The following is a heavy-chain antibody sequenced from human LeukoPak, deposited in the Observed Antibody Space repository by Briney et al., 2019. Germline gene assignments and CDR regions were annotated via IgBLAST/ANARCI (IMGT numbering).Heavy chain of an antibody. J-gene: IGHJ4*02. Sequence: GGSLRLSCAASGFTFSSYGMHWVRQAPGKGLEWVAVISYDGSNKYYADSVKGRFTISRDNSKNTLYLQMNSLRAEDTAVYYCAKDYCSGTSYYGGSSDYWGRGTLVTVSS. CDR2: ISYDGSNK. CDR1: GFTFSSYG. V-gene: IGHV3-30*18. CDR3: AKDYCSGTSYYGGSSDY. D-gene: IGHD2-2*01.